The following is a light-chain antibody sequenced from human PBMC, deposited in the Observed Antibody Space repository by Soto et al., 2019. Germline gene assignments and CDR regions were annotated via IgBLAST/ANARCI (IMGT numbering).Light chain of an antibody. V-gene: IGLV2-14*01. CDR2: EVS. J-gene: IGLJ1*01. Sequence: QSVLTQPASVSGSPGQSITISCTGTSSDVGGYNYVSWYQQHPGQAPKLMIFEVSNRPPGVSSRFSGSKSGNTASLTISGLQAEDEADYYCTSYTSSTTFVFGSGTKVTVL. CDR3: TSYTSSTTFV. CDR1: SSDVGGYNY.